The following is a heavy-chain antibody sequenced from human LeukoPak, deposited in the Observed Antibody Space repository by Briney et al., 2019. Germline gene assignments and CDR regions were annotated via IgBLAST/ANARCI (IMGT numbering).Heavy chain of an antibody. CDR3: AKGRSGYYLVFDY. CDR1: GFTFSSYA. Sequence: TGGSLRLSCAASGFTFSSYAMSWVRQAPGKGLEWVSAISGSGGSTYCADSVKGRFTISRDNSKNTLYLQMNSLRAEDTAVYYCAKGRSGYYLVFDYWGQGTLVTVSS. V-gene: IGHV3-23*01. CDR2: ISGSGGST. D-gene: IGHD3-22*01. J-gene: IGHJ4*02.